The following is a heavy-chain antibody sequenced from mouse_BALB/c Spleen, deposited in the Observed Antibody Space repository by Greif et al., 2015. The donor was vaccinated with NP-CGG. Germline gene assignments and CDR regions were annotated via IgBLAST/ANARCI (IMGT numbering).Heavy chain of an antibody. CDR2: INPGSGGT. Sequence: QVQLKESGAELVRPGTSVKVSCKASGYAFTNYLIEWVKQRPGQGLEWIGVINPGSGGTNYNEKFKGKATLTTDKSSSTAYMQLSSLTSDDSAVYFCARSEYGNWFAYWGQGTLVTVSA. CDR1: GYAFTNYL. CDR3: ARSEYGNWFAY. V-gene: IGHV1-54*01. J-gene: IGHJ3*01. D-gene: IGHD2-1*01.